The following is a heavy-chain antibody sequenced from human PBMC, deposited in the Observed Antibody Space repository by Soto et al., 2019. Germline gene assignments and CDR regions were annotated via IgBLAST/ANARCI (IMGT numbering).Heavy chain of an antibody. CDR3: EKGSIEYSASVDN. V-gene: IGHV3-23*01. J-gene: IGHJ4*02. CDR2: ISARGGSL. D-gene: IGHD5-12*01. CDR1: GFSFSSYA. Sequence: EVQLLESGGGLVQPGGSLRLSCAASGFSFSSYAMVWVRQAPGKGLEWVSVISARGGSLYFADSVKGRFTISRDNSKNLLSLQMNSLNAEYTATYFCEKGSIEYSASVDNWGQGTLVVVPS.